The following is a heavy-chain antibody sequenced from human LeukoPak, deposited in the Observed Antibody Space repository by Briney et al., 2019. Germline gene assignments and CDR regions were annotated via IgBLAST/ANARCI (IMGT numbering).Heavy chain of an antibody. Sequence: GGSLRLSSAASGFTFSSYSMNWVRQAPGKGLEWVSSISSSSSYIYYADSVKGRFTISRDNAKNSLYLQMNSLRAEDTAVYYCARMSIAAAGTFDYWGQGTLVTVSS. CDR2: ISSSSSYI. J-gene: IGHJ4*02. CDR1: GFTFSSYS. D-gene: IGHD6-13*01. CDR3: ARMSIAAAGTFDY. V-gene: IGHV3-21*01.